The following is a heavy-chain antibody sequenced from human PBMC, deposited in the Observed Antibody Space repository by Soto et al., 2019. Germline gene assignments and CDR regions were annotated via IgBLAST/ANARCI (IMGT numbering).Heavy chain of an antibody. J-gene: IGHJ4*02. Sequence: ASVKVSCKASGGTFSSYAISWVRQAPGQGLEWMGGIIPIFGTANYAQKFQGRVTITADESTSTAYMELSSLRSEDTAVYYCARDPPFSYGSGSLKGIDYWGQGTLVTVSS. D-gene: IGHD3-10*01. CDR3: ARDPPFSYGSGSLKGIDY. V-gene: IGHV1-69*13. CDR2: IIPIFGTA. CDR1: GGTFSSYA.